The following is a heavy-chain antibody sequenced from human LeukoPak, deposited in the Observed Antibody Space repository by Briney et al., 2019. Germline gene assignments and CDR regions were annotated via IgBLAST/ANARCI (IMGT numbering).Heavy chain of an antibody. D-gene: IGHD3-10*01. CDR1: GGTFISYA. CDR2: IIPIFGTA. J-gene: IGHJ4*02. V-gene: IGHV1-69*01. CDR3: ARANPTPEPSPLLWFGESFDY. Sequence: SVKVSCKASGGTFISYAISWLRQAPAQGLEWMGGIIPIFGTANYAQKFQGRVTITADESTSTAYMELSSLRSEDTAVYYCARANPTPEPSPLLWFGESFDYWGQGTLVTVSS.